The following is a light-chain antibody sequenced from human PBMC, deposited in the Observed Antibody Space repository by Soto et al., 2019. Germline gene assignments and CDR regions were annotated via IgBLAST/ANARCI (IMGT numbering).Light chain of an antibody. CDR3: QQRSNWPPALS. V-gene: IGKV3-11*01. CDR1: QSVNNF. CDR2: DAS. J-gene: IGKJ4*01. Sequence: EVVLPQSPATLSLSPGDRATLSCRATQSVNNFLDWYQQKPGQTPRLLTYDASKRATGIPGRFSGSGSGTDFTLTISSLEPEDYAVYYCQQRSNWPPALSFGGGTKVDIK.